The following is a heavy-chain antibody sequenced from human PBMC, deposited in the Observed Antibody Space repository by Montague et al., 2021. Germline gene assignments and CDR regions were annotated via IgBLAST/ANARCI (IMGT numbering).Heavy chain of an antibody. V-gene: IGHV4-38-2*02. J-gene: IGHJ6*03. CDR3: ARERDRYYYMDI. Sequence: SETLSLTCTVSRSLINSDYYWGWIRQPPGKGLEWMGSVSHGGRTYYNPSLKSRVTISVDTSNNHFSLKLSSVTAADTAMHYCARERDRYYYMDIWGKGTTITV. CDR2: VSHGGRT. CDR1: RSLINSDYY.